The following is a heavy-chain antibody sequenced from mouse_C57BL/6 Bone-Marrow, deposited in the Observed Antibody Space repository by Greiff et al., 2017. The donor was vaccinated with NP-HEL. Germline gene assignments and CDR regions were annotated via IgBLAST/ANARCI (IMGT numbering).Heavy chain of an antibody. D-gene: IGHD2-12*01. V-gene: IGHV5-12*01. J-gene: IGHJ3*01. CDR2: LSNGGGST. CDR1: GFTFSDYY. CDR3: ARLYDGD. Sequence: EVKLVESGGGLVQPGGSLKLSCAASGFTFSDYYMYWVRQTPEKRLEWVAYLSNGGGSTYYPDTVKGRFTISRDNAKNTLYLQMSRLKSEDTAMYYCARLYDGDWGQGTLVTVSA.